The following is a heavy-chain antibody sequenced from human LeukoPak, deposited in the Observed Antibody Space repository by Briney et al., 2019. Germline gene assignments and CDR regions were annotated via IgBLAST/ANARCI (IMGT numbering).Heavy chain of an antibody. CDR1: AYTLTSYF. V-gene: IGHV1-46*01. CDR3: ARDQDWNYPFDI. CDR2: TNISGGSR. Sequence: AAVTVSFKASAYTLTSYFIHWVRQAPGQGLEWMGITNISGGSRSYEKKFQGRVTMTRDTSTSTIYMELSSMRSEDTAVYYCARDQDWNYPFDIWGQGTMVTVSS. J-gene: IGHJ3*02. D-gene: IGHD1-7*01.